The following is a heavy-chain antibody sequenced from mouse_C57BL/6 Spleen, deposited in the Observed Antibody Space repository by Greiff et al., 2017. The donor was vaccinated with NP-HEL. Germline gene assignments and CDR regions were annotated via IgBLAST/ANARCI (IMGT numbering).Heavy chain of an antibody. V-gene: IGHV5-17*01. J-gene: IGHJ1*03. CDR2: ISSGSSTI. CDR1: GFTFSDYG. CDR3: ARLTTVVATAWYFDV. D-gene: IGHD1-1*01. Sequence: DVKLVESGGGLVKPGGSLKLSCAASGFTFSDYGMHWVRQAPEKGLEWVAYISSGSSTIYYADTVKGRFTISRDNAKNTLFLQMTSLRSEDTAMYYCARLTTVVATAWYFDVWGTGTTVTVSS.